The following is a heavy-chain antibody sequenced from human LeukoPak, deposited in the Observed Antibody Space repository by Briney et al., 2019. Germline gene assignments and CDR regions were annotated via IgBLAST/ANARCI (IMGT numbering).Heavy chain of an antibody. Sequence: GVSLRLSCAASGFTFSSYATSWVRQAPGKGLEWVSAISGSGGSAYYADSVKGRFTISRDNSKNTLYLQMNSLRAEDTAVYYCAKVRGSSWYYSDWGQGTLVTVSS. D-gene: IGHD6-13*01. CDR1: GFTFSSYA. V-gene: IGHV3-23*01. J-gene: IGHJ4*02. CDR2: ISGSGGSA. CDR3: AKVRGSSWYYSD.